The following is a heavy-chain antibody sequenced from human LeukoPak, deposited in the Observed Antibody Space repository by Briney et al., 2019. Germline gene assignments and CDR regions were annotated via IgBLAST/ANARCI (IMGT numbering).Heavy chain of an antibody. J-gene: IGHJ4*02. V-gene: IGHV3-74*01. CDR1: GFTFSSYW. Sequence: TGGSLRLSCAASGFTFSSYWMHWVRQAPGKGLVWVSRINSDGSSTSYADSVKGRFTISRDSAKNTLYLQMNSLRAEDTAVYYCARDRFSGSYPLDYWGQGTLVTVSS. CDR3: ARDRFSGSYPLDY. D-gene: IGHD1-26*01. CDR2: INSDGSST.